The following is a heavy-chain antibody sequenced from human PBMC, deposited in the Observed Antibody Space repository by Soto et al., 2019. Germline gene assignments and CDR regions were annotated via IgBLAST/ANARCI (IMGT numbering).Heavy chain of an antibody. V-gene: IGHV4-59*01. CDR3: ARGRHWFGP. J-gene: IGHJ5*02. CDR2: ISDSGGI. Sequence: QMQLQESGPGLVKPSETLSLTRTVSGISITSSYWNWIRQSPGKGLEWIGQISDSGGINYNPPLESRVTISTDTSKNQVSLTLTAVDAADTAVYFCARGRHWFGPWGQGTLVTVPS. CDR1: GISITSSY.